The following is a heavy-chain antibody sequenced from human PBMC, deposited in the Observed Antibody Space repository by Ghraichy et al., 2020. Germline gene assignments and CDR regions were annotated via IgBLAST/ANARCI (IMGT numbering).Heavy chain of an antibody. J-gene: IGHJ5*02. V-gene: IGHV1-69*13. CDR2: IIPIFGTA. CDR1: GGTFSSYA. CDR3: ATDGHILRAAT. Sequence: SVKVSCKASGGTFSSYAFSWVRQAPGQGLEWMGGIIPIFGTANYAQKFQGRVTITADESTSTAFMELSSLRSEDTPVYYCATDGHILRAATWGQGTLVTVSS. D-gene: IGHD2-2*01.